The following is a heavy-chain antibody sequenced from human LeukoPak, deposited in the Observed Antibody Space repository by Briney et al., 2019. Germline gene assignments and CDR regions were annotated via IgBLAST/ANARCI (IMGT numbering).Heavy chain of an antibody. J-gene: IGHJ4*02. CDR1: GFTFSDHY. V-gene: IGHV3-72*01. Sequence: GGSLRLSCAASGFTFSDHYMDWVRQAPGKGLECVGRTRNKANTYTTEYAASVKGRFTISRDDSKNSLYLQMNSLKTEDTAVYYCARAAEYSGYDSADYWGQGTLVTVSS. CDR2: TRNKANTYTT. CDR3: ARAAEYSGYDSADY. D-gene: IGHD5-12*01.